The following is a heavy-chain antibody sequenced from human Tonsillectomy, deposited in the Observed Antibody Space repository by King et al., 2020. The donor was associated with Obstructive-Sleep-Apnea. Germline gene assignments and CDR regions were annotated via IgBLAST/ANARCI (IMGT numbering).Heavy chain of an antibody. CDR1: GYTFSSSD. Sequence: VQLVQSGAEVKKPGASVKVSCKTSGYTFSSSDITWVRQATGQGLEWMGWMNPHSGNTGYAQKFQGRVTMTRNTSISIAYMELSSLKSDDTAVYYCARALRRSYPGFWAGRPLQLDSWGQGTLVTVSS. D-gene: IGHD3/OR15-3a*01. J-gene: IGHJ4*02. V-gene: IGHV1-8*01. CDR2: MNPHSGNT. CDR3: ARALRRSYPGFWAGRPLQLDS.